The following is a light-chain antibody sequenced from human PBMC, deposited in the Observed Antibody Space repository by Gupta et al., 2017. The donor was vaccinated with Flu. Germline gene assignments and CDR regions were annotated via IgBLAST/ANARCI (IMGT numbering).Light chain of an antibody. V-gene: IGLV1-44*01. CDR3: ATWDDSRNAWL. CDR1: NSNVGSTT. CDR2: SNN. J-gene: IGLJ3*02. Sequence: QSVPSQPPSASATPGQRVSISCSGSNSNVGSTTVIWYQHRPGTAPKILIHSNNQRPAGVSDRFSASKSGTTASLAISGLHAEDEADYYCATWDDSRNAWLFGGGTKLTVL.